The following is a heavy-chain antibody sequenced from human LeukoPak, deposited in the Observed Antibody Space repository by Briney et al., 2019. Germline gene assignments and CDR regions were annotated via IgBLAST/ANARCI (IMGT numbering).Heavy chain of an antibody. J-gene: IGHJ4*02. Sequence: GGPLRLSCAASGFSLSDAWMSWLRQAPGKGLECVGRMKPRGTTEDGAPMNDRFIVSRDDSKNTLYLQMNSLKAEDTGLYYCSQLSRGYWGQGAQVTVSS. D-gene: IGHD2-15*01. CDR3: SQLSRGY. CDR2: MKPRGTT. CDR1: GFSLSDAW. V-gene: IGHV3-15*01.